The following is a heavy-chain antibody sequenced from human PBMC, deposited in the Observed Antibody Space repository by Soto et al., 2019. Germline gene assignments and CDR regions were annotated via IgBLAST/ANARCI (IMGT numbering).Heavy chain of an antibody. CDR2: INHSGST. J-gene: IGHJ6*02. D-gene: IGHD3-3*01. CDR3: ARLTPGTAYDFWTGYYYGGMDG. CDR1: GGSVSCYC. V-gene: IGHV4-34*01. Sequence: SESLSLTCAVHGGSVSCYCWSWIRPPPGKGLEWIGEINHSGSTNYNPSLKSRVTITVDTSKNQFSLKLSSVTAADTAVYYCARLTPGTAYDFWTGYYYGGMDGWGQGTTVTVSS.